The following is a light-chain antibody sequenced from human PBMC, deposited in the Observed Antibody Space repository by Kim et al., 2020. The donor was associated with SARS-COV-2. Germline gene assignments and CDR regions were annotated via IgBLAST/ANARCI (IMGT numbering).Light chain of an antibody. CDR2: DAS. CDR3: QHRQT. CDR1: QYVTRG. V-gene: IGKV1-5*01. Sequence: STLSASVGDRVTITCRATQYVTRGLAWYQQKPGRAPKLLIYDASTLDRGVPSRFRGSESGTEFALTINSLQPDDFASYYCQHRQTFGQGTKVDIK. J-gene: IGKJ1*01.